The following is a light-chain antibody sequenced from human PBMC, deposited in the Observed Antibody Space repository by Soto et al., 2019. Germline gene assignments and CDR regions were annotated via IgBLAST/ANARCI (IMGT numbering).Light chain of an antibody. CDR3: QQYNSYWT. CDR1: QSISSW. V-gene: IGKV1-5*03. CDR2: KAS. Sequence: DIQMTQSPYTLSASVGDRVTITCRASQSISSWLAWYQQKPGKAPNLLIYKASTLESGVPSRFSGSGSGTEFTLTISSLQPDDFATYYCQQYNSYWTFGQGTKVEIK. J-gene: IGKJ1*01.